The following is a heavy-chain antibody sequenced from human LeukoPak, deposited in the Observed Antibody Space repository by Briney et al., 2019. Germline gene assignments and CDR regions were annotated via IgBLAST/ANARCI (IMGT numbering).Heavy chain of an antibody. Sequence: SVKVSCKASGGTFSSYAISWVRQAPGQGLEWMGGIIPIFGTANYAQKFQGRVTITADKSTSTAYMELSSLRSEDTAVYYCARAVIGGSGSYYNVRPLYMDVWGKGTTVTVSS. V-gene: IGHV1-69*06. CDR1: GGTFSSYA. J-gene: IGHJ6*03. CDR3: ARAVIGGSGSYYNVRPLYMDV. D-gene: IGHD3-10*01. CDR2: IIPIFGTA.